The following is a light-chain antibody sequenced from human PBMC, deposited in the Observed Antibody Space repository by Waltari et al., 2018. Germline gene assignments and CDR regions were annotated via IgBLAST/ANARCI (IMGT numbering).Light chain of an antibody. V-gene: IGKV3-20*01. J-gene: IGKJ1*01. CDR1: QSVSRS. CDR3: QHYVRLPVT. CDR2: GAY. Sequence: SCRASQSVSRSLAWYQQKSGQAPRLLIYGAYSRATGVPDRFSGSGSGTDFSLTISRLEPEDFAVYYCQHYVRLPVTFGQGTKVEIK.